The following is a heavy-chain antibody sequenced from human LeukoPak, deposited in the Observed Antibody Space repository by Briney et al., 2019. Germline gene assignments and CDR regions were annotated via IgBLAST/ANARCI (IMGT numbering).Heavy chain of an antibody. CDR3: AKGPISRLPVNFDY. Sequence: PGRSLRLSCAASGFTFDDYAMHWVRQAPGKGLEWVSGISWNSGSIGYADSVKGRFTISRDNAKNSLYLQMNSLRAEDTALYYCAKGPISRLPVNFDYWGQGTLVTVSS. D-gene: IGHD5-18*01. J-gene: IGHJ4*02. V-gene: IGHV3-9*01. CDR1: GFTFDDYA. CDR2: ISWNSGSI.